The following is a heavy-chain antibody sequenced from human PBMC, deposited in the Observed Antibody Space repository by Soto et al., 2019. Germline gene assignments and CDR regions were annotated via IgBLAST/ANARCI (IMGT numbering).Heavy chain of an antibody. V-gene: IGHV3-23*01. CDR2: ISGSGDST. CDR1: GFTFSSYA. Sequence: EVQLLETGGGLVQPGGSLRLSCAASGFTFSSYAMSWVRQAPGKGLEWVSGISGSGDSTYYADAVEGRFTISRDNSKTTMYLQMHSLRDDDTAVYYCAIGDYYGRDVWCQGTTVTVSS. D-gene: IGHD4-17*01. CDR3: AIGDYYGRDV. J-gene: IGHJ6*02.